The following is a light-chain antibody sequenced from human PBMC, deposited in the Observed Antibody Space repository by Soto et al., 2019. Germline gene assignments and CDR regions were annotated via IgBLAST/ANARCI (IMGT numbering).Light chain of an antibody. CDR1: FSDVGGYDY. Sequence: QSALTQPASVSGSPGQSIAISCTGTFSDVGGYDYVSWYQQHPDKAPKLMIYELTKRPSGVSNRFSGSKSGNTASLTISGLQPEDEADYYCSSHTSGSTRVFGSGTKLTVL. J-gene: IGLJ1*01. CDR3: SSHTSGSTRV. V-gene: IGLV2-14*01. CDR2: ELT.